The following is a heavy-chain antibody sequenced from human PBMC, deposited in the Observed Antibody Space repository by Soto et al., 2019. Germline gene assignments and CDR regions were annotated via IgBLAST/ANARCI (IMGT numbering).Heavy chain of an antibody. Sequence: SETLSLTCTVSGRSISSVNYCWSWIRQPPGKGLEWIGYIYYSGSTYYNPSLRSRVTISVDTSKNQFSLKLSSVTAADTAVYYCARRYGASFDYWGQGTLVTVSS. J-gene: IGHJ4*02. CDR2: IYYSGST. D-gene: IGHD4-17*01. CDR3: ARRYGASFDY. V-gene: IGHV4-30-4*02. CDR1: GRSISSVNYC.